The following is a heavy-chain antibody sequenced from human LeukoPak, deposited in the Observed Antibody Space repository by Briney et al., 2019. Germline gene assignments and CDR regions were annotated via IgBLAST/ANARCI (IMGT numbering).Heavy chain of an antibody. CDR2: MNPNSGNT. CDR1: GYTFTNYD. J-gene: IGHJ5*02. V-gene: IGHV1-8*01. CDR3: ARDIAGATKGGWFDT. Sequence: ASVKVSCKASGYTFTNYDINWVRQATGQGLEWMGWMNPNSGNTGYAQKFQGRVTMTRNTSISTAYMELSSLSSEDTALYYCARDIAGATKGGWFDTWGQGTPVTVSS. D-gene: IGHD1-26*01.